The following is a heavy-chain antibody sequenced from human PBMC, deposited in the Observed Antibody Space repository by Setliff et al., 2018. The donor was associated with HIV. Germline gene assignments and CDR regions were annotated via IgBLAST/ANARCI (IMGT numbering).Heavy chain of an antibody. J-gene: IGHJ1*01. Sequence: ASVKVSCKASGYTFTSYAIHWVRQAPGQRLEWMGWINTGQGNTKYSQEFQGRVTITRDTSATTAYMELSSLRSEDTAMYYCATIRAYYYDSSGQEYFQHWGHGTLVTVSS. CDR2: INTGQGNT. CDR1: GYTFTSYA. V-gene: IGHV1-3*03. CDR3: ATIRAYYYDSSGQEYFQH. D-gene: IGHD3-22*01.